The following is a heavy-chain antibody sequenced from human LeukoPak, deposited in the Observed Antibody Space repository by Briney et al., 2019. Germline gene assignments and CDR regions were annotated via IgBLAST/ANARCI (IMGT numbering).Heavy chain of an antibody. J-gene: IGHJ4*02. V-gene: IGHV4-34*01. Sequence: SETLSLTCAVYGGSFSGYYWSWIRQPPGKGLEWIGEINHSGSTNYNPSLKSRVTISVDTSKNQFSLKLSSVTAADTAVYYCARAGYCSGGSCYIPFDYWGQGTLVTVSS. CDR1: GGSFSGYY. D-gene: IGHD2-15*01. CDR2: INHSGST. CDR3: ARAGYCSGGSCYIPFDY.